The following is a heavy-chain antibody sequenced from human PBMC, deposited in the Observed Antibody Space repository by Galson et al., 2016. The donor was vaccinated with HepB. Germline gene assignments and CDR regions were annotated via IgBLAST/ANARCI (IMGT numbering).Heavy chain of an antibody. Sequence: TLSLTCTVSGGSISSGGYYWSWIRQHPGKGLEWIGYIYNSGSTYYNPSLKSRPSISVDTSKNQFSLKLTSVTAADTAVYYCATYYYDSGGIARFDHWGQGTLVTVSS. J-gene: IGHJ4*02. D-gene: IGHD3-22*01. CDR1: GGSISSGGYY. CDR2: IYNSGST. CDR3: ATYYYDSGGIARFDH. V-gene: IGHV4-31*03.